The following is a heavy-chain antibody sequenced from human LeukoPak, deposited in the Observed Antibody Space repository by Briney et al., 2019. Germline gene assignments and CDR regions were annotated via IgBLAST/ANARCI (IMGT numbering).Heavy chain of an antibody. CDR2: ISYSGTT. CDR1: GGSINNYH. J-gene: IGHJ6*03. D-gene: IGHD5-18*01. V-gene: IGHV4-59*01. Sequence: ASETLSLTCTVSGGSINNYHWGWIRQPPGKGLEWIGYISYSGTTNYNPSLKSRVTISVDTSKNQFSLKLSSVTAADTAVYYCARTTEGGYSYGYFYYYYMDVWGKGTTVTISS. CDR3: ARTTEGGYSYGYFYYYYMDV.